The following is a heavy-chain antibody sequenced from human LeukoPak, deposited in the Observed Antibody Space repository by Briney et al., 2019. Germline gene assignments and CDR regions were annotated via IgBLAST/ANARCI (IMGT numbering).Heavy chain of an antibody. CDR1: GGSISSSSYY. CDR2: IYYSGST. V-gene: IGHV4-39*07. Sequence: SETLSLTCTVSGGSISSSSYYWGWIRQPPGKGLEWIGSIYYSGSTYYNPSLRSRVTISVDTSKNQFSLKLSSVTAADTAVYFCARGPYSYDSSGAFDIWGQGTMVTVSS. D-gene: IGHD3-22*01. CDR3: ARGPYSYDSSGAFDI. J-gene: IGHJ3*02.